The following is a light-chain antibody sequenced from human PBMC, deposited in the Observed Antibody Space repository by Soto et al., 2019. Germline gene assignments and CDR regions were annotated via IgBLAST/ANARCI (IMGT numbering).Light chain of an antibody. Sequence: QSVLTQPPSASGTPGQRVTISCSGSTSNIGNNYAYWYQQVPGTAPKLLIYRNNQRPSGVPDRISGSKSGTSASLVISGLRSEYEADYYCAAWDDSLSGAVFGGGTKLPVL. CDR1: TSNIGNNY. V-gene: IGLV1-47*01. J-gene: IGLJ2*01. CDR3: AAWDDSLSGAV. CDR2: RNN.